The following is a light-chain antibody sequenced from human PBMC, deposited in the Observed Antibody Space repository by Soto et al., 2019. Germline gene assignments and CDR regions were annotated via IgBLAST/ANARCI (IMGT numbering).Light chain of an antibody. J-gene: IGLJ1*01. CDR2: GIN. CDR1: SSNIGAGYD. Sequence: QSVLTQPPSVSGAPGQTVTISCTGSSSNIGAGYDVHWYHQLPGTAPKLLIYGINNRPSGVPDRFSGSKSGTSASLAITGLQAEDEADYYCQSYDSSLSGYVFGTGTKVTVL. V-gene: IGLV1-40*01. CDR3: QSYDSSLSGYV.